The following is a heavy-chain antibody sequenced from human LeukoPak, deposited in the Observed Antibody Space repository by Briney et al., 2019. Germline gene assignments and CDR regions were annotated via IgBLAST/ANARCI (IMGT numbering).Heavy chain of an antibody. CDR1: GFTFSSYA. D-gene: IGHD6-13*01. Sequence: GGSLRLSCAASGFTFSSYAMSWVRQAPGKGLEWVSSITSSSSYIYYADSVKGRFTISRDNAKNSLYLHMNSLRAEDTAVYYCARFIAAPYYFDYWGRGTLVTVSS. J-gene: IGHJ4*02. V-gene: IGHV3-21*01. CDR2: ITSSSSYI. CDR3: ARFIAAPYYFDY.